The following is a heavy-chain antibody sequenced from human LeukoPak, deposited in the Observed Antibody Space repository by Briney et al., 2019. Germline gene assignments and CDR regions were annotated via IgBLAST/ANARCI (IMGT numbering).Heavy chain of an antibody. D-gene: IGHD5-12*01. Sequence: NPGGSLRLSCAASGFTFSNYNMNWVRQAPGKGLEWVSSISGSGSYIYYADSVKGRFTISRDNAKNSLFLEMNSLRAEDTAVYYCARDEVATISDYWGQGALVTVSS. CDR1: GFTFSNYN. CDR3: ARDEVATISDY. V-gene: IGHV3-21*01. CDR2: ISGSGSYI. J-gene: IGHJ4*02.